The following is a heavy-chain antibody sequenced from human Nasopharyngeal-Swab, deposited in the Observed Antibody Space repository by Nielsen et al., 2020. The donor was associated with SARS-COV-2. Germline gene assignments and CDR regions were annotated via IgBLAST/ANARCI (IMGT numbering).Heavy chain of an antibody. CDR3: ARTDSGSYAAYFDY. CDR1: GFTFSSYA. V-gene: IGHV3-30-3*01. D-gene: IGHD1-26*01. J-gene: IGHJ4*02. Sequence: GESLKISCAASGFTFSSYAMHWVRQAPGKGLEWAAVISYGGGIKNYADSVRGRFTISRDNSKNTLYLQMDSLRPEDTAVYYCARTDSGSYAAYFDYWGQGTQVTVSS. CDR2: ISYGGGIK.